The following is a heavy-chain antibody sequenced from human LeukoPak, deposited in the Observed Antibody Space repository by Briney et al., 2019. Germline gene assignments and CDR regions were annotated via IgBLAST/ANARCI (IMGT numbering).Heavy chain of an antibody. CDR3: ARAGLRDSSSWSTKNWYFDL. V-gene: IGHV3-21*04. Sequence: GGSLRLSCAASGFTFSSYSMNWVRQAPGKGLEWVSSISSSSSYIYYADSVKGRFTISRDNAKNSLYLQMNSLRAEDTAVYYCARAGLRDSSSWSTKNWYFDLWGRGTLVTVSS. D-gene: IGHD6-13*01. CDR1: GFTFSSYS. CDR2: ISSSSSYI. J-gene: IGHJ2*01.